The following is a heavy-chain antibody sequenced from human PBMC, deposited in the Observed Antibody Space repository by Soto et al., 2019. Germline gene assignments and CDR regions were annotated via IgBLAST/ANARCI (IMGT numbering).Heavy chain of an antibody. Sequence: QVQLVQSGAEVKKPGASVKVSCKASGYTFTSYDITWVRQATGQGLEWMGWMNPNSGNTGHAQKLQGRVTMSRNTSISTAYMALSSLRSEDTAVYYCAREKSSYGMDVWGQGTTVTVSS. CDR3: AREKSSYGMDV. J-gene: IGHJ6*02. V-gene: IGHV1-8*01. CDR1: GYTFTSYD. CDR2: MNPNSGNT.